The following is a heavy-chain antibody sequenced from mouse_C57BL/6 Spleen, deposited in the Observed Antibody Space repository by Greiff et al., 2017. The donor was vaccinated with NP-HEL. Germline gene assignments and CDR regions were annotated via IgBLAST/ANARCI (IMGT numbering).Heavy chain of an antibody. Sequence: VQLKQSGPELVKPGASVKISCKASGYAFSSSWMNWVKQRPGKGLEWIGRIYPGDGDTNYNGKFKGKATLTADKSSSTAYMQLSSLTSEDSAVYFCARGDWLDYWGQGTTLTVSS. CDR3: ARGDWLDY. J-gene: IGHJ2*01. CDR1: GYAFSSSW. D-gene: IGHD3-3*01. CDR2: IYPGDGDT. V-gene: IGHV1-82*01.